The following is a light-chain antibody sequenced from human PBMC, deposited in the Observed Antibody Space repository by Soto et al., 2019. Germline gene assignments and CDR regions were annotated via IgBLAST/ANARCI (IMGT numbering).Light chain of an antibody. V-gene: IGKV1-9*01. J-gene: IGKJ5*01. CDR3: QQLNSFPIT. Sequence: DIQMTQSPSSLSASVGDRVTITCRASQVISSYLAWYQQKPGRAPKLLIYAASTLQSGVPSRFSGSGSGTEFTLTITSLQPEDFATYYCQQLNSFPITFGQGTRLEIK. CDR1: QVISSY. CDR2: AAS.